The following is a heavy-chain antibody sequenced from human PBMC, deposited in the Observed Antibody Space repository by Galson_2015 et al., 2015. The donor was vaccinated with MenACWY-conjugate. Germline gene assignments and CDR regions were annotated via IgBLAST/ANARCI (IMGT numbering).Heavy chain of an antibody. V-gene: IGHV2-5*01. CDR2: VYWNDDK. J-gene: IGHJ4*02. D-gene: IGHD6-6*01. CDR3: AYRTHGTSVDF. Sequence: PALVKPTQPLTLTCTFSGLSLSSHAGLVGWVRQPPGKAPEWLAFVYWNDDKRYSPSLRSRLTITKDNSRNQVVLTMTNMDPADTSIIYCAYRTHGTSVDFWGQGTLVTVSS. CDR1: GLSLSSHAGL.